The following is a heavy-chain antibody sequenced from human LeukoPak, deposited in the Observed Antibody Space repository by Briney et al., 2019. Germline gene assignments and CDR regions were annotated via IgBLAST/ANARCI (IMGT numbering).Heavy chain of an antibody. Sequence: SETLSLTCTVSGGSISSYYWSWIRQPPGKGLEWIGYIYYSGSTNYNPSLKSRVIISVDTSKNQFSLKLSSVTAADTAVYYCARDQGDILTGYFRSSVGAFDIWGQGTMVTVSS. J-gene: IGHJ3*02. CDR3: ARDQGDILTGYFRSSVGAFDI. V-gene: IGHV4-59*01. CDR2: IYYSGST. D-gene: IGHD3-9*01. CDR1: GGSISSYY.